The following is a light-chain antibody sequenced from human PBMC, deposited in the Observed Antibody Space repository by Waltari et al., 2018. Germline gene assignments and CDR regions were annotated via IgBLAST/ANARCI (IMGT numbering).Light chain of an antibody. J-gene: IGKJ1*01. CDR2: GIF. CDR3: QHYVMLPVT. Sequence: SCRTSQDVSRALAWYQQKPGQAPRLLIYGIFNRATGIPDRFSGSGSGTDFSLTISRLEPEDFAVYYCQHYVMLPVTFGQGTRVEVK. V-gene: IGKV3-20*01. CDR1: QDVSRA.